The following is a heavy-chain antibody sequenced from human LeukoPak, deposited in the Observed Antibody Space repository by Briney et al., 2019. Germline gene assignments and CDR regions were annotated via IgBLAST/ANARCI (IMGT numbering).Heavy chain of an antibody. J-gene: IGHJ4*02. Sequence: PGRSLRLSCAASGFAFSSYAVHWVRQAPGKGRECVAFISHDGSKKYYADFVKGRFTISRDNSKNTLYLHMNSLIPEDTAVYFCAKDWKFYYVSGSFFPDNWGQGTLVTVSS. CDR2: ISHDGSKK. D-gene: IGHD3-10*01. V-gene: IGHV3-30-3*01. CDR3: AKDWKFYYVSGSFFPDN. CDR1: GFAFSSYA.